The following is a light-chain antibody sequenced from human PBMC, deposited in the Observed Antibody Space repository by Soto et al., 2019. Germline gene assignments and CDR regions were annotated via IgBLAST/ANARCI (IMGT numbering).Light chain of an antibody. V-gene: IGKV1-9*01. CDR3: QQLNSYPLT. CDR2: AAS. CDR1: QGSSHY. J-gene: IGKJ4*01. Sequence: DIQLTQSPSFLSASVGDRVTITCRASQGSSHYLAWYQQKPGKAPKLLIYAASTLQSGGPSRFSGSGSGTEFTLTIISLQPEYFANYYCQQLNSYPLTFGGGTKVEIK.